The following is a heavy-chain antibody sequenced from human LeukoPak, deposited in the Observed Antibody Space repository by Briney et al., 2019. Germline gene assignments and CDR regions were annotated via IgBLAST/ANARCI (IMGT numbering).Heavy chain of an antibody. CDR2: IYSGGDT. CDR1: GFTVSSNF. Sequence: GGSLRLSCAASGFTVSSNFMSWVRQAPGKGPEWVSVIYSGGDTYYADSVKGRFTISRDSSKNTLYLQMNSLRAEDAAVYYCARDAVNWGQGTLVTVSS. V-gene: IGHV3-53*01. D-gene: IGHD4-23*01. CDR3: ARDAVN. J-gene: IGHJ4*02.